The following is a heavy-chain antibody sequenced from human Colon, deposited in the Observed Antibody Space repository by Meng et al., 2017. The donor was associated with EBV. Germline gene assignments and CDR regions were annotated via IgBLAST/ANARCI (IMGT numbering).Heavy chain of an antibody. CDR2: ISGSGLSK. V-gene: IGHV3-23*04. J-gene: IGHJ4*02. CDR1: GFTFSSSG. Sequence: EVHVVESGGGLVEPGGSVILFCAASGFTFSSSGLSWVRQAPGRGLEWVSTISGSGLSKYYADSVKGRFTIARDNSKNTLYLQMNSLRAEDTALYYCATALYWGQGTLVTVSS. D-gene: IGHD2-15*01. CDR3: ATALY.